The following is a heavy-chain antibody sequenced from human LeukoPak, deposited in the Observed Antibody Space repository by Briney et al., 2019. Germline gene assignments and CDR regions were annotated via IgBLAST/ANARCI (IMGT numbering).Heavy chain of an antibody. CDR2: INSDGSST. CDR1: GFTFSSYW. V-gene: IGHV3-74*01. CDR3: ARVRSGYYYPYYYYGMDV. Sequence: GGSLRLSCAASGFTFSSYWMSWVRQAPGKGLVWDSRINSDGSSTSYADSVKGRFTISRDNAKNTLYLQMNSLRAEDTAVYYCARVRSGYYYPYYYYGMDVWGQGTTVTVSS. D-gene: IGHD3-22*01. J-gene: IGHJ6*02.